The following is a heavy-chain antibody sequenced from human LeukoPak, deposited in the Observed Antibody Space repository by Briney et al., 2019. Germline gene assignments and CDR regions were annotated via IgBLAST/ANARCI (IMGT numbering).Heavy chain of an antibody. D-gene: IGHD3-3*01. Sequence: GGSLRLSCAASGFTFSSYWMSWVRQAPGKGLEWVANIKQDGSEKYYVDSVKGRFTISRDNAKNSLYLQMNSLRAEDTAVYYCARANRVRGDFWSGYSDYYYYMDVWGKGTTVTVSS. V-gene: IGHV3-7*01. J-gene: IGHJ6*03. CDR3: ARANRVRGDFWSGYSDYYYYMDV. CDR1: GFTFSSYW. CDR2: IKQDGSEK.